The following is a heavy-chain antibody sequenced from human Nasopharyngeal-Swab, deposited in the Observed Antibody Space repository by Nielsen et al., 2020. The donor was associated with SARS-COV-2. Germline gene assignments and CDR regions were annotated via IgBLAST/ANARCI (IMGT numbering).Heavy chain of an antibody. CDR3: AKDTTPDILTGTDY. CDR2: ISYDGSNK. J-gene: IGHJ4*02. D-gene: IGHD3-9*01. V-gene: IGHV3-30*18. Sequence: VRQMPGKGLEWVAVISYDGSNKYYADSVKGRFTISRDNSKNTLYLQMNSLRAEDTAVYYCAKDTTPDILTGTDYWGQGTLVTVSS.